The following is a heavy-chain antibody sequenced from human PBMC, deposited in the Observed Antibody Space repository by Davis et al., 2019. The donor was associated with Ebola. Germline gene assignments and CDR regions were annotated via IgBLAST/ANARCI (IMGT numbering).Heavy chain of an antibody. J-gene: IGHJ4*02. D-gene: IGHD2-2*01. CDR1: GFSFRTYD. CDR2: IDTAGDT. V-gene: IGHV3-13*01. CDR3: VRPAFGSHYFDY. Sequence: GESLKISCAASGFSFRTYDMHWVRQVTGKTLEWVSAIDTAGDTYYPASVKGRFTISRENARNSLYLQMNSLRTEDTAVYYCVRPAFGSHYFDYWGQGILVTVSS.